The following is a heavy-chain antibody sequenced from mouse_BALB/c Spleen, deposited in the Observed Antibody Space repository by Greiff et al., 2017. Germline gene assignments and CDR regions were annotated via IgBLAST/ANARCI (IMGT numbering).Heavy chain of an antibody. Sequence: EVQLVESGGGLVQPGGSLRLSCATSGFTFTDYYMSWVRQPPGKALEWLGFIRNKANGYTTEYSASVKGRFTISRDNSQSILYLQMNTLRAEDSATYYCARLLTGTNFDYWGQGTTLTVSS. CDR1: GFTFTDYY. CDR3: ARLLTGTNFDY. D-gene: IGHD4-1*01. V-gene: IGHV7-3*02. J-gene: IGHJ2*01. CDR2: IRNKANGYTT.